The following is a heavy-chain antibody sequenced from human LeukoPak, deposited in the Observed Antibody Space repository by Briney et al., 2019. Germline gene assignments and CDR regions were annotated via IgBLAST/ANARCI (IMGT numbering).Heavy chain of an antibody. Sequence: GASVKVSCKASGGTFSSYAISWVRQAPGQGLEWMGGIIPIFGTANYAQKFQGRVTITADESTSTAYMELSSLRSEDTAVYYCARDVYYYDSSGYYNAYWGQGTLVTVSS. J-gene: IGHJ4*02. D-gene: IGHD3-22*01. CDR1: GGTFSSYA. CDR3: ARDVYYYDSSGYYNAY. CDR2: IIPIFGTA. V-gene: IGHV1-69*13.